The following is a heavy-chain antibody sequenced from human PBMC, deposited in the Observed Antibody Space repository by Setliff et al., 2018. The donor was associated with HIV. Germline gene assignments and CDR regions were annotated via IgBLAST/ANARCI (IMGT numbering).Heavy chain of an antibody. CDR2: IYYSGST. CDR1: GGSISSYY. CDR3: ASAGSGTRAPPRY. D-gene: IGHD1-1*01. V-gene: IGHV4-59*01. J-gene: IGHJ4*02. Sequence: SETLSLTCTVSGGSISSYYWSWIRQPPGKGLEWIGYIYYSGSTNYNPSLKSRVTISLGTSKNQFSLKLTSVTAADTAVYYCASAGSGTRAPPRYWGQGTLVTVSS.